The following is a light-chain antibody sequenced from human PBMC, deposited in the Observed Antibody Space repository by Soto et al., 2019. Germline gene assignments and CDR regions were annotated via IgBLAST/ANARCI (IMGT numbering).Light chain of an antibody. CDR3: QQYYSTLIT. Sequence: DIVMTXSPDSLAVSLXXXXXINCKSSQSVLYSSNNKNYLAWYQQKPGQPPKLLIYWASTRESGVPDRFSGSGSGTDFTLTISSLQAEDVAVYYCQQYYSTLITFGQGTRLEIK. CDR1: QSVLYSSNNKNY. CDR2: WAS. V-gene: IGKV4-1*01. J-gene: IGKJ5*01.